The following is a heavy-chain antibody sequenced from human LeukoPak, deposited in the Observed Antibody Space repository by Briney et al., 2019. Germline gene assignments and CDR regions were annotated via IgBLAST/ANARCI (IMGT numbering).Heavy chain of an antibody. D-gene: IGHD2-21*02. CDR3: ARIQVVTAPYYYYYYMDV. CDR1: GFSLSTSGMC. V-gene: IGHV2-70*11. CDR2: IDWDDDI. Sequence: SGPTLVNPTQTLTLTCTFSGFSLSTSGMCVSWIRQPPGKALEWLARIDWDDDIYYSTSLKTRLTISKDTSKNQVVLTMTNMDPVDTATYYCARIQVVTAPYYYYYYMDVWGKGTTVTVSS. J-gene: IGHJ6*03.